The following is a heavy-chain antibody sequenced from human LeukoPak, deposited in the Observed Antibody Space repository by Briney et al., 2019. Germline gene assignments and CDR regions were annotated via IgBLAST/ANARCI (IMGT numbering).Heavy chain of an antibody. CDR1: GYSFTTYW. D-gene: IGHD2-8*01. CDR3: ARHVSSTPRNYYYYMDV. Sequence: GESLKISCKASGYSFTTYWIGWVRQMPGKGLEWMGIIYPGDSDTRYSPSFQGQVTISADKSISTAYLQWSSLKASDTAMYYCARHVSSTPRNYYYYMDVWGKGTTVTVSS. CDR2: IYPGDSDT. V-gene: IGHV5-51*01. J-gene: IGHJ6*03.